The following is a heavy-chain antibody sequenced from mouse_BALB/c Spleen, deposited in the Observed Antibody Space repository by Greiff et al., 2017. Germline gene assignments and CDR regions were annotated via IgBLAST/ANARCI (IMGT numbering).Heavy chain of an antibody. V-gene: IGHV1-18*01. J-gene: IGHJ2*01. CDR3: ARESGNHLCYFDY. Sequence: VQLQQSGPELVKPGASMKISCTASGYSFTGYTMNWVQQSHGKNLEWIGLINPYNGGTSYNQKFKGKATLTVDKSSSTAYMELLSLTSEDSAVYYCARESGNHLCYFDYWGQGTTLTVSS. CDR2: INPYNGGT. D-gene: IGHD1-3*01. CDR1: GYSFTGYT.